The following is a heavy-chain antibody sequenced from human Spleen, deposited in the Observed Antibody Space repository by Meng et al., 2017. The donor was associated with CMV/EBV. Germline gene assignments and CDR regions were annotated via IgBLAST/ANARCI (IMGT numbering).Heavy chain of an antibody. V-gene: IGHV3-21*01. CDR1: GFNFESYS. J-gene: IGHJ6*02. D-gene: IGHD3-16*01. Sequence: GESLKISCVASGFNFESYSMNWVRQAPGKGPEWVSFISGTSTYIYYADSVKGRFTVSRDNAKNSLYLQMNSLRAEDTAVYYCARRGGTGGLYYYYGMDVWGQGTTVTVSS. CDR2: ISGTSTYI. CDR3: ARRGGTGGLYYYYGMDV.